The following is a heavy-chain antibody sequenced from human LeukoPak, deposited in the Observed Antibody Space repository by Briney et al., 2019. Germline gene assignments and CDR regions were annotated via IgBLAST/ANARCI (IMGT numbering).Heavy chain of an antibody. V-gene: IGHV4-30-2*01. CDR1: GVSISSGDYY. CDR3: ANADRFCSGTCHVPDAFDF. Sequence: SETLSLTCTVSGVSISSGDYYWNWIRQPPGKGLEWIGYIYDSGRTDFNPSLKSRVTISIDRSKNQFSLKLSSVTAADTAVYYCANADRFCSGTCHVPDAFDFWGQGTMVTVSS. CDR2: IYDSGRT. D-gene: IGHD2-15*01. J-gene: IGHJ3*01.